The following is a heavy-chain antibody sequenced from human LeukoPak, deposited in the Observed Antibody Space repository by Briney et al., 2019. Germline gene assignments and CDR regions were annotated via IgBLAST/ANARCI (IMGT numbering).Heavy chain of an antibody. V-gene: IGHV5-51*01. CDR2: INPDDSDT. Sequence: GESLKISCQGLGYTFSTYWIAWVRQMPGKGLEWMGIINPDDSDTTYTASFQGQVTISADKSMNTAYLQWSSLKASDTAMYYCARPTSGSWGPFDYWGQGTLVSVSS. CDR3: ARPTSGSWGPFDY. J-gene: IGHJ4*02. D-gene: IGHD3-10*01. CDR1: GYTFSTYW.